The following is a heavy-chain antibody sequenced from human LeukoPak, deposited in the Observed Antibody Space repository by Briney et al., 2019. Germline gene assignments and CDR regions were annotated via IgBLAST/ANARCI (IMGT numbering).Heavy chain of an antibody. CDR1: GFTFGDYA. V-gene: IGHV3-49*04. J-gene: IGHJ4*02. Sequence: SGGSLILSCAGSGFTFGDYAMSWVRQAPGKGLEWIGFIRTTSYGGTTEYAASVKGRFTISRDDSKSIAYLQMNSLKTEDTAVYYCTRDPQIDYWGQGTLVTVSS. CDR3: TRDPQIDY. CDR2: IRTTSYGGTT.